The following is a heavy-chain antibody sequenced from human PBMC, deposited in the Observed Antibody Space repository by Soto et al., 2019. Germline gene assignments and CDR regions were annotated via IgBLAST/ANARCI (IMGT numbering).Heavy chain of an antibody. CDR1: GGTFSSYA. V-gene: IGHV1-69*13. D-gene: IGHD2-2*01. CDR3: ARAPVVPAANAFGI. Sequence: SVKVSCKASGGTFSSYAISWVRQAPGQGLEWMGGIIPIFGTANYAQKFQGRVKITADESTSTAYMELSSLRSEDTAVYYCARAPVVPAANAFGIWGQGTMVTVSS. CDR2: IIPIFGTA. J-gene: IGHJ3*02.